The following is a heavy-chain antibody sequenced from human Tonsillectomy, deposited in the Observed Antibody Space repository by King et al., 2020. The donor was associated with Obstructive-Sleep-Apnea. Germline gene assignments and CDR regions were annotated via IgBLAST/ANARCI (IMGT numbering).Heavy chain of an antibody. CDR2: ISAYNGNT. CDR3: ARASCSGGSCYSGAFDI. CDR1: GYIFTSYG. V-gene: IGHV1-18*04. J-gene: IGHJ3*02. D-gene: IGHD2-15*01. Sequence: QLVQSGAEVKTPGASVKVSCKASGYIFTSYGLTWVRQAPGQGLEWMGWISAYNGNTNYAQKLQGRVTMTTDTSTSTAYMEVRSLRSDDTAVYYCARASCSGGSCYSGAFDIWGQGKMVTVSS.